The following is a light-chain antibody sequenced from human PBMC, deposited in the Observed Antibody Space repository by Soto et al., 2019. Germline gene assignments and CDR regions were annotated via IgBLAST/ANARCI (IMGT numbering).Light chain of an antibody. CDR3: SMPHGTPAT. V-gene: IGKV1-27*01. J-gene: IGKJ4*01. CDR1: QGIGNF. Sequence: MTKARSALASSKREEVTVTFRASQGIGNFLAWYQQKPGDAPKLLIYAASSSQSGGPSRFSGSGSGTDASLTIISSQHADVTALSCSMPHGTPATFGGGTKVDIK. CDR2: AAS.